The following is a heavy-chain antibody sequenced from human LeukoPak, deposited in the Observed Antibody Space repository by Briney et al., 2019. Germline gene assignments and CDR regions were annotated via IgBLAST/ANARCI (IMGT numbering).Heavy chain of an antibody. Sequence: GRSLRLSCAASGFTFSSYAMHWVRQAPGKGLEWVAVISYDGSNKYYADSVKGRFTISRDNSKNTLYLQMSSLRAEDTAVYYCARDASSWDFDYWGQGTLVTVSS. V-gene: IGHV3-30*15. CDR2: ISYDGSNK. CDR3: ARDASSWDFDY. J-gene: IGHJ4*02. CDR1: GFTFSSYA. D-gene: IGHD6-13*01.